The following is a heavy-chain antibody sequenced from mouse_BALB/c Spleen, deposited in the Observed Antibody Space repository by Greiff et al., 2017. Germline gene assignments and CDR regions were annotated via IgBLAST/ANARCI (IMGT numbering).Heavy chain of an antibody. CDR1: GFTFSSYA. CDR3: AGGESIIYYYGRPPYFDV. Sequence: EVHLVESGGGLVKPGGSLKLSCAASGFTFSSYAMSWVRQTPEKRLEWVASISSGGSTYYPDSVKGRFTISRDNARNILYLQMSSLRSEDTAMYYCAGGESIIYYYGRPPYFDVWGAGTTVTVSS. D-gene: IGHD1-1*01. V-gene: IGHV5-6-5*01. CDR2: ISSGGST. J-gene: IGHJ1*01.